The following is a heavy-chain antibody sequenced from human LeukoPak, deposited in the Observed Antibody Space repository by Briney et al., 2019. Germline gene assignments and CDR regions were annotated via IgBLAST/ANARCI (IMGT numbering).Heavy chain of an antibody. D-gene: IGHD6-6*01. Sequence: GGSLRLSCAASGFTFSSYEMNWVRQAPGKGLEWVSYISSGGTATYYADSVKGRFTISRDDANNSLYLHMNSLRVEDTAVYYCARLYSSSSGLRASDYWGQGTLVTVSS. J-gene: IGHJ4*02. V-gene: IGHV3-48*03. CDR1: GFTFSSYE. CDR2: ISSGGTAT. CDR3: ARLYSSSSGLRASDY.